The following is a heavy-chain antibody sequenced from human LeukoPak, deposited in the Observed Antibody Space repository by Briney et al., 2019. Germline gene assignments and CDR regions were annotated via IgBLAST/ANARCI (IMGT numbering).Heavy chain of an antibody. Sequence: WGSLRLSCAASGFTFSSYWMHWVRQAPGKGLVRVSRIKTGGGSTYYADSVKGRVTISRDNAKNALYLQMNSLRAEDTAVYYCARDRANAMDVWGQGTTVTVSS. CDR3: ARDRANAMDV. CDR1: GFTFSSYW. CDR2: IKTGGGST. V-gene: IGHV3-74*01. J-gene: IGHJ6*02.